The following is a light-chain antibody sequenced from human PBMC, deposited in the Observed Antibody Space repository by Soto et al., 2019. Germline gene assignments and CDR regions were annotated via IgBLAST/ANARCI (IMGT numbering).Light chain of an antibody. CDR1: SSDVGGYNY. CDR3: SSYEGSNNYV. J-gene: IGLJ1*01. V-gene: IGLV2-8*01. CDR2: EVS. Sequence: QSVLTQPPSASGSPGQSVTISCTGTSSDVGGYNYVSWYQQHPGKAPKLMIYEVSKRPSGVPDRFSGSKSGNTASLTVSGLHAEDEADYYCSSYEGSNNYVFGTGTKVTVL.